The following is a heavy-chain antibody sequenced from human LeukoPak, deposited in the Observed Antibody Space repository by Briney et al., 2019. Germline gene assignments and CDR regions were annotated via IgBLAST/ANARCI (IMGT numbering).Heavy chain of an antibody. V-gene: IGHV1-2*06. Sequence: ASVKVSCKSSGYSFSDDAMHWVRQAPGQGLEWMGRIISNSGDTSYAQKFQGRVTMTRDTSISTAYMDLSGLTFDDTAVYYCARGGSGSGYLYYFDQWGQGTLVSVSS. CDR3: ARGGSGSGYLYYFDQ. J-gene: IGHJ4*02. D-gene: IGHD3-10*01. CDR2: IISNSGDT. CDR1: GYSFSDDA.